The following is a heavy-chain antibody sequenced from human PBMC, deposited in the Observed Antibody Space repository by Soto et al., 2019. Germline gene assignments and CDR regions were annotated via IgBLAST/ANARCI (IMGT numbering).Heavy chain of an antibody. D-gene: IGHD3-10*01. CDR1: GDTFTFYS. CDR3: ASSYGSGYRAFDY. J-gene: IGHJ4*02. V-gene: IGHV1-69*02. Sequence: QVQLVQSGAEVKRPGSSVKVSCKASGDTFTFYSINWVRQAPGLGLEWMGRSNPILSMSNYAQRFEGRLTMPADKPTSTAYMELSSVRSEDTAIYYCASSYGSGYRAFDYWGQGALVTVSS. CDR2: SNPILSMS.